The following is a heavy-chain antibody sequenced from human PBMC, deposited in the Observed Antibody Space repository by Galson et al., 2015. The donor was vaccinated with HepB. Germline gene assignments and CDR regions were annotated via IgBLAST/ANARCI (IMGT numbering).Heavy chain of an antibody. CDR1: GFTFSSYS. V-gene: IGHV3-21*01. Sequence: SLRLSCAASGFTFSSYSMNWVRQAPGKGLEWVSSISSSSSYIYYADSVKGRFTISRDNAKNSLYLQMNSLRAEDTAVYYCARDGYSYGGYYFDYWGQGTLVTVSS. D-gene: IGHD5-18*01. J-gene: IGHJ4*02. CDR3: ARDGYSYGGYYFDY. CDR2: ISSSSSYI.